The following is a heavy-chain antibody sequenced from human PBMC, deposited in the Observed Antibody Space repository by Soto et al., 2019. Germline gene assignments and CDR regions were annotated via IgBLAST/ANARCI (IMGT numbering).Heavy chain of an antibody. CDR2: ISAYNGNT. V-gene: IGHV1-18*01. D-gene: IGHD2-2*01. J-gene: IGHJ3*02. Sequence: GASVKVSCKASGYTFTSYGISWVRQAPGQGLEWMGWISAYNGNTNYAQKLQGRVTMTTDTSTSTAYMELRTLRSDDTAVYYCARDEGSKDIVVVPAAHDAFDIWGQGTMVTVSS. CDR3: ARDEGSKDIVVVPAAHDAFDI. CDR1: GYTFTSYG.